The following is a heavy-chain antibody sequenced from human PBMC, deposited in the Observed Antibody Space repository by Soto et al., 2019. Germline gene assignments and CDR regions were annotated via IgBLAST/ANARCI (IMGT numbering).Heavy chain of an antibody. CDR1: GYTFTSYA. CDR2: INAGNGNT. CDR3: ARDTIYYDSSGYSHSDAFDI. D-gene: IGHD3-22*01. J-gene: IGHJ3*02. V-gene: IGHV1-3*01. Sequence: ASGKVSCKASGYTFTSYAMHWVRQAPGQRLEWMGWINAGNGNTNYSQKFQGRVTMTTDTSTSTAYMELRSLRSDDTAVYYCARDTIYYDSSGYSHSDAFDIWGQGTMVTVSS.